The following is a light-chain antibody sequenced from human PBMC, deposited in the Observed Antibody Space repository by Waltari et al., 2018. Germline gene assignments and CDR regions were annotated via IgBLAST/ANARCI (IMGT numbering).Light chain of an antibody. V-gene: IGKV3-20*01. CDR3: QMYVRLPVT. Sequence: EIVLSLSLGPLSLSAGERATLSCRASQRVGRALAWYQQKPGQAPRLLIYDTSTRATGISDKFSGSGSGTDFSLTISRVEPEDFAVYFCQMYVRLPVTFGQGTKVEVK. CDR2: DTS. J-gene: IGKJ1*01. CDR1: QRVGRA.